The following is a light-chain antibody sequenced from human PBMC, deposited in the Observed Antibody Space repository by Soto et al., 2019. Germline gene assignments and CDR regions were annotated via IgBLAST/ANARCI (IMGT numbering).Light chain of an antibody. V-gene: IGLV2-23*01. Sequence: QSALTQPASVSGSPGQSITSSCTVTSSDGGSYNLVSWYQQHPGKAPKLMIYEGSKRPSGVSNRFSGSKSGNTASLTISGLQAEDEADYYCCSYAGSSTYVVFGGGTTLTVL. CDR2: EGS. J-gene: IGLJ2*01. CDR3: CSYAGSSTYVV. CDR1: SSDGGSYNL.